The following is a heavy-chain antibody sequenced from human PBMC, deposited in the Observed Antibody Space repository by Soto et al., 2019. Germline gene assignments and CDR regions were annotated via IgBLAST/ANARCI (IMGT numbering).Heavy chain of an antibody. J-gene: IGHJ6*02. CDR2: INPNSGGT. Sequence: ASVKVSCKASGYTFTGYYMHWVRQAPGQGLEWMGWINPNSGGTNYAQKFQGWVTMTRDTSISTAYMELSRLRSDDTAVYYCARDRGYSNYLTLDYGMDVWGQVTTVTVSS. D-gene: IGHD4-4*01. CDR1: GYTFTGYY. V-gene: IGHV1-2*04. CDR3: ARDRGYSNYLTLDYGMDV.